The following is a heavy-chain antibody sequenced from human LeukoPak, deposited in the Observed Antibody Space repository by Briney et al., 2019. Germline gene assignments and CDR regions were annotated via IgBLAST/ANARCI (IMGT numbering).Heavy chain of an antibody. Sequence: PGGSLGLSCAASGFTFSSYWMHWVRQAPGKGLVWVSRINSDGSSTSYADSVKGRFTISRDNAKNTLYLQMNSLRAEDTAVYYCAREFGGSSIDYWGQGTLVTVSS. CDR3: AREFGGSSIDY. J-gene: IGHJ4*02. CDR1: GFTFSSYW. CDR2: INSDGSST. V-gene: IGHV3-74*01. D-gene: IGHD1-26*01.